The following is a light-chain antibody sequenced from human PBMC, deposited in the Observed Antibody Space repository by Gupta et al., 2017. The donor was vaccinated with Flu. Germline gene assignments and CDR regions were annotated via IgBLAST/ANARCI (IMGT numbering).Light chain of an antibody. V-gene: IGKV1-39*01. CDR1: QSISSY. CDR3: QQRDFTLIT. Sequence: DIQMTQSPSSLSASVGDRVTITCRASQSISSYLNWYQQKPGKAPKLLIYAASSLQSGVPSRFSGSGSGTDFTLTISSLQPEDFATYYCQQRDFTLITFGGGTKVEIK. CDR2: AAS. J-gene: IGKJ4*01.